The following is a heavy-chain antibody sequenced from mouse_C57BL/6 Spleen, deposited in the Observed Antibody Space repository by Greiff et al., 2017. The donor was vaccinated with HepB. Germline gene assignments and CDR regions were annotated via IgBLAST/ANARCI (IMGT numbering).Heavy chain of an antibody. V-gene: IGHV5-4*01. Sequence: EVMLVESGGGLVKPGGSLKLSCAASGFTFSSYAMSWVRQTPEKRLEWVATISDGGSYTYYPDNVKGRFTISRDNAKNNLYLQMSHLKSEDTAMYYCARDRGPYWYFDVWGTGTTVTVSS. D-gene: IGHD3-3*01. J-gene: IGHJ1*03. CDR2: ISDGGSYT. CDR3: ARDRGPYWYFDV. CDR1: GFTFSSYA.